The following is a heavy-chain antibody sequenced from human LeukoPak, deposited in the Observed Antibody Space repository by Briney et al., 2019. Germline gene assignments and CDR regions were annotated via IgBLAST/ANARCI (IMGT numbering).Heavy chain of an antibody. J-gene: IGHJ4*02. CDR2: ISNSGRST. V-gene: IGHV3-23*01. D-gene: IGHD3-10*01. CDR3: ATGGVIITNFDC. CDR1: GFTFSTFV. Sequence: GGSLRLSCAASGFTFSTFVMSWVRQAPGKGLEWVSDISNSGRSTYYADSVKGRFTISRDNSKNTLYLQMNSLRAEDTAVYYCATGGVIITNFDCWGQGTLVTVSS.